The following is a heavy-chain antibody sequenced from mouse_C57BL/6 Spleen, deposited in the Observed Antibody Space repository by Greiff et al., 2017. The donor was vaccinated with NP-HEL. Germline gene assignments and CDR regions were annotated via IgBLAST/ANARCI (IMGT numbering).Heavy chain of an antibody. Sequence: QVQLQQSGPELVKPGASVKLSCKASGYTFTSYDINWVKQRPGQGLEWIGWIYPRDGSTKYNEKFKGKATLTVDTSSSTAYMELHSLTSEDSAVYFCARNYYGSSYVKWFAYWGQGTLVTVSA. J-gene: IGHJ3*01. D-gene: IGHD1-1*01. V-gene: IGHV1-85*01. CDR3: ARNYYGSSYVKWFAY. CDR1: GYTFTSYD. CDR2: IYPRDGST.